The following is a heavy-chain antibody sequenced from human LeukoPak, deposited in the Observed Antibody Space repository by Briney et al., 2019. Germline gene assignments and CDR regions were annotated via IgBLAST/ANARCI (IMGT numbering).Heavy chain of an antibody. CDR2: INTNTGNP. V-gene: IGHV7-4-1*02. CDR3: AREEYYYDSSLDAFDI. Sequence: VASVKVSCKASGYTFTSYAMNWVRQAPGQGLEWMGWINTNTGNPTYAQGFTGRFVFSLDTSVSTAYLQISSLKAEDTAVYYCAREEYYYDSSLDAFDIWGQGTMVTVSS. J-gene: IGHJ3*02. CDR1: GYTFTSYA. D-gene: IGHD3-22*01.